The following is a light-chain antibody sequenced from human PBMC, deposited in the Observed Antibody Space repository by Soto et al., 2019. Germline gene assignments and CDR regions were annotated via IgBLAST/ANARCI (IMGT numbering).Light chain of an antibody. CDR2: EVN. V-gene: IGLV2-23*02. J-gene: IGLJ1*01. Sequence: SVLTQPASVSGSPGQSITIPCTGTSSNVGSYKLVSWYQQHPVKAPKLMIFEVNKRPSGVSSRFSGSKSGNTASLTISGLKVEDEADYYCCSSGGSPTYVFGTGTKVTVL. CDR1: SSNVGSYKL. CDR3: CSSGGSPTYV.